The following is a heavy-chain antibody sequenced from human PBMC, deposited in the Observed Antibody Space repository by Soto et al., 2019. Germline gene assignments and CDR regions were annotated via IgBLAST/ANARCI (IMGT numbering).Heavy chain of an antibody. V-gene: IGHV3-23*01. CDR2: ITGSGGRT. D-gene: IGHD6-19*01. Sequence: EVQLLESGGGLVQPGGSLRLSCAGSGFSFVNYAMSCVRQATGKGLEWVAAITGSGGRTYHAESVKGRLTISRDNSKNSLYLQMNRLRVEDTAVYYCAKDSLGGAGSGWSHEYWGQGILVTVSS. J-gene: IGHJ4*02. CDR3: AKDSLGGAGSGWSHEY. CDR1: GFSFVNYA.